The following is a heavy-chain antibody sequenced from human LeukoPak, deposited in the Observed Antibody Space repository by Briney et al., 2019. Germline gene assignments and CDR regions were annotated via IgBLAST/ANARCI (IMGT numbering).Heavy chain of an antibody. CDR1: GFTFSSYS. V-gene: IGHV3-21*01. Sequence: PGGSLRLSCAASGFTFSSYSMNWVRQAPGKGLEWVSSISSSSGYIYYADSVKGRFTIFRDNAENSLYLQMNSLRAEDTAIYYRARAKTYSGSYNDAFDMWGQGTMVTVSS. J-gene: IGHJ3*02. D-gene: IGHD1-26*01. CDR2: ISSSSGYI. CDR3: ARAKTYSGSYNDAFDM.